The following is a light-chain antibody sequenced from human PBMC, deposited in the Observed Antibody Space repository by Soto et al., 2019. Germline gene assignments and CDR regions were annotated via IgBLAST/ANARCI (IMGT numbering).Light chain of an antibody. CDR1: QSVSSN. CDR3: QQYNNWPPIT. Sequence: EIVMTQSPATLSVSPGERATLSCRASQSVSSNLAWYQQKPGQAPRLLIYGAYIRATGIPARFSGSGSGTEFTLTISSLQSEDFAVYSCQQYNNWPPITFGQGTRLEIK. V-gene: IGKV3-15*01. CDR2: GAY. J-gene: IGKJ5*01.